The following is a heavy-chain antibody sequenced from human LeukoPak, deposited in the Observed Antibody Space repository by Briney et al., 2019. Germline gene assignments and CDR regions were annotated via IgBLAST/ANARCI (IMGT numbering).Heavy chain of an antibody. V-gene: IGHV4-34*01. Sequence: SETLSLTCAVSGGSFSGYYWTWIRQPPGKGLEWIGEINHSGSANYNPSLKSRVTISVDTSKNQFSLKLSSVTAADTAVYYCARVAWELLDYWGQGTLVTVSS. D-gene: IGHD1-26*01. CDR2: INHSGSA. CDR3: ARVAWELLDY. J-gene: IGHJ4*02. CDR1: GGSFSGYY.